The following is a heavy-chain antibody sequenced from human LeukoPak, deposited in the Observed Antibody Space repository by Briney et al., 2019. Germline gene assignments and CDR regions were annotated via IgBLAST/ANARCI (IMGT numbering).Heavy chain of an antibody. V-gene: IGHV1-2*06. D-gene: IGHD2-15*01. CDR2: INPNSGGT. CDR1: GYTLTAYY. Sequence: ASVKVSCKASGYTLTAYYIYRVRQATGQGLEWMGRINPNSGGTDYEQNFQGRVTMTRDTSISTAYMELSRLRSDDTAVYYCARGYCSGGTCYLVENWLDPWGQGTLVTVSS. CDR3: ARGYCSGGTCYLVENWLDP. J-gene: IGHJ5*02.